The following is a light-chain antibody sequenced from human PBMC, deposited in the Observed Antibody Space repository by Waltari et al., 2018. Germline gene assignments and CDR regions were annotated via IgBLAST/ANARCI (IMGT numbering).Light chain of an antibody. V-gene: IGKV3-11*01. Sequence: EIVLTQSPATLSLSPGERATLSCRASQSVSRYLAWYQQKPGQAPRLLNYGASNRATGIPARFSGSGSGTDFTLTISSLEPEDFAVYYCQQRSNWPFTFGGGTKVEIK. CDR2: GAS. CDR1: QSVSRY. CDR3: QQRSNWPFT. J-gene: IGKJ4*01.